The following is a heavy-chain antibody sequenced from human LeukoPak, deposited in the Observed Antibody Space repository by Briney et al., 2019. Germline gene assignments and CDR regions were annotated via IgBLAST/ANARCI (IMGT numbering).Heavy chain of an antibody. CDR2: IYPGDSDT. CDR1: GYSFTSYW. CDR3: ARRDGSYYRGYYFDY. V-gene: IGHV5-51*01. Sequence: GESLKISCKGSGYSFTSYWIGWVRQMPGKGLEWMGIIYPGDSDTRYSPSFQGQVTISADKSISTAYPQWSSLKASDTAMYYCARRDGSYYRGYYFDYWGRGTLVTVSS. D-gene: IGHD1-26*01. J-gene: IGHJ4*02.